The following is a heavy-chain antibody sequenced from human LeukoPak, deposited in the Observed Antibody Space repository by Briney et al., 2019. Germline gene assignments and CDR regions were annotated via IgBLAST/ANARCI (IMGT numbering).Heavy chain of an antibody. V-gene: IGHV3-23*01. CDR3: AKVGYSSGWYAYYFDY. CDR2: ISGSGGST. J-gene: IGHJ4*02. Sequence: GGSLRLSCAASGFTFSRYGMSWVRQAPGKGLEWVSAISGSGGSTYYADSVKGRFTISRDNSKNTLYLQMNSLRAEDTAVYYCAKVGYSSGWYAYYFDYWGQGTLVTVSS. CDR1: GFTFSRYG. D-gene: IGHD6-19*01.